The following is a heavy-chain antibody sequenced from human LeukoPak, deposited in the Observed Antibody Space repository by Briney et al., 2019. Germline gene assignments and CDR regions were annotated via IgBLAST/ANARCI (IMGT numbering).Heavy chain of an antibody. D-gene: IGHD6-6*01. CDR3: ARGSSNVAARNNWFDP. Sequence: PGGSLRLSCVDSGFTFSHAWMSWVRQAPGKGLEWVSSISGSSSYIYYTDSVKGRFTVSRDNAKNSLFLQMNSLRVEDTAVYYCARGSSNVAARNNWFDPWGQGTLVTVSS. J-gene: IGHJ5*02. V-gene: IGHV3-21*01. CDR2: ISGSSSYI. CDR1: GFTFSHAW.